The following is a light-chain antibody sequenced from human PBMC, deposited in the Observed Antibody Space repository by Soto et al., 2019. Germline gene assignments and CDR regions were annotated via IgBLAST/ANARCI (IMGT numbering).Light chain of an antibody. CDR3: QSFDRTTQV. CDR1: SGSIASNY. V-gene: IGLV6-57*04. CDR2: EGS. J-gene: IGLJ2*01. Sequence: NFMLTQPHSVSESPGKTVTISCTRVSGSIASNYVQWYQQRPGSAPTTVIYEGSRRPSGVPDRFSGSIDSSSNSAFRTISGLKTEDEGDYYCQSFDRTTQVFGGGTQLTVL.